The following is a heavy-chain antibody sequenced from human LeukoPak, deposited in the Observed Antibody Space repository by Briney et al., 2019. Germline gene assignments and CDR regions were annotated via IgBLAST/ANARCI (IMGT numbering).Heavy chain of an antibody. V-gene: IGHV3-23*01. CDR1: GFIVNSYV. J-gene: IGHJ6*02. CDR3: AKDMGYFTGMDV. Sequence: GGSLRLSCAAPGFIVNSYVMSWARQAPGKGLEWVSLIRGSGGSTYYADSVRGRFTISRDNSKNTLYLQMNSLRAEDTAVYYCAKDMGYFTGMDVWGQGTTVTVSS. D-gene: IGHD2-8*01. CDR2: IRGSGGST.